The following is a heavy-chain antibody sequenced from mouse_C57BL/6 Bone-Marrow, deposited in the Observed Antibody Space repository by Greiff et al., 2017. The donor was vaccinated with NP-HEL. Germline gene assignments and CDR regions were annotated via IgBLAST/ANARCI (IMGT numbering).Heavy chain of an antibody. V-gene: IGHV1-82*01. J-gene: IGHJ3*01. CDR1: GYAFSSSW. D-gene: IGHD2-14*01. Sequence: QVQLKQSGPELVKPGASVKISCKASGYAFSSSWMNWVKQRPGKGLEWIGRIYPGDGDTNYNGKFKGQATLTADKSSSTAYMQLSSLTSEDSAVYFCARWRYWFAYWGQGTLVTVSA. CDR2: IYPGDGDT. CDR3: ARWRYWFAY.